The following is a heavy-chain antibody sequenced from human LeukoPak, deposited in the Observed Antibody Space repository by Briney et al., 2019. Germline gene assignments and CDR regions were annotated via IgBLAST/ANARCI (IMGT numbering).Heavy chain of an antibody. CDR2: IYYSGST. CDR1: GGSISSYY. Sequence: SETLSLTCTVSGGSISSYYWSWIRQPPGKGLEWIGYIYYSGSTNYNPSLKSRVTISVDTSKNQFSLKPSSVTAADTAVYYCARHGDYGDYDDAFDIWGQGTMVTVSS. D-gene: IGHD4-17*01. J-gene: IGHJ3*02. V-gene: IGHV4-59*08. CDR3: ARHGDYGDYDDAFDI.